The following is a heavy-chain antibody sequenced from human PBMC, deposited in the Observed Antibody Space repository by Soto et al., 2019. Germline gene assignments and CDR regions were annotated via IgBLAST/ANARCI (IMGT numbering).Heavy chain of an antibody. D-gene: IGHD6-19*01. Sequence: QVQLVQSGAEVKKPGASVKVSCKASGYTFTGYYMHWVRQAPGQGLEWMGWINPNSGGTNYAQKFQGWVTMTRDTSISTAYMELSRLRSDDTAVYYCVRDRVLVRGWDYYYGMDVWGQGTTVTVSS. CDR1: GYTFTGYY. CDR3: VRDRVLVRGWDYYYGMDV. J-gene: IGHJ6*02. V-gene: IGHV1-2*04. CDR2: INPNSGGT.